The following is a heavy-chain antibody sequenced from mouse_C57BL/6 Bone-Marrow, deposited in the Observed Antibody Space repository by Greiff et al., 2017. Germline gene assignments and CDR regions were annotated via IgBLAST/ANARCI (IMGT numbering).Heavy chain of an antibody. Sequence: EVQLVESGEGLVKPGGSLKLSCAASGFTFSSYAMSWVRQTPEKRLEWVAYISSGGDYIYYADTVKGRFTISRDNARNTLYLQMSSLKSEDTAMYYCTRGTLYYGSSYWYFDVWGTGTTVTVSS. D-gene: IGHD1-1*01. CDR3: TRGTLYYGSSYWYFDV. CDR2: ISSGGDYI. V-gene: IGHV5-9-1*02. J-gene: IGHJ1*03. CDR1: GFTFSSYA.